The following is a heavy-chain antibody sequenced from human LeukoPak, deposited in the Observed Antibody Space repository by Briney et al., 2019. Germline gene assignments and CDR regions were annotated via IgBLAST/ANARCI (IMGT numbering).Heavy chain of an antibody. J-gene: IGHJ4*02. D-gene: IGHD6-19*01. CDR2: ISGNSGRT. CDR3: ARSSGWPYYFDY. V-gene: IGHV3-23*01. CDR1: GFTFSSYA. Sequence: GGSLRLSCAASGFTFSSYAMSWVRQAPGKGLEWVSRISGNSGRTYYADSVKGRFSISRDNSNNTLYLQMNSLRAEDAAVYYCARSSGWPYYFDYWGQGTLVTVSS.